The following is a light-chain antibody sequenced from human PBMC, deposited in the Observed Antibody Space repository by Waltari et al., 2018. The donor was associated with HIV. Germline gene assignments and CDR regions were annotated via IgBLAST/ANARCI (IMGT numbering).Light chain of an antibody. J-gene: IGLJ3*02. Sequence: QSALTQPPSASGSPGQSVPISCTGSRRDVGRYNYVSWYQPHPGKAPKLIIYEVTKRPSGVPDRFSGSKSGNTASLTVSGLRAEDEADYYCSSYPGSFPWVFGGGTKLTVL. CDR1: RRDVGRYNY. CDR2: EVT. CDR3: SSYPGSFPWV. V-gene: IGLV2-8*01.